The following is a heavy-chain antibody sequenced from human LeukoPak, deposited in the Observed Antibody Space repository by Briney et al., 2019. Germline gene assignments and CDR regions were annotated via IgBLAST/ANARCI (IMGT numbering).Heavy chain of an antibody. CDR2: IYSGGTT. CDR1: GFIVTSNY. J-gene: IGHJ6*03. CDR3: ARVVYYYASVSYNYYMDV. D-gene: IGHD3-10*01. V-gene: IGHV3-53*01. Sequence: GGSLRLSCAVSGFIVTSNYMSWVRLAPGKGLEWVSTIYSGGTTFYTDSVRGRLTISRDNSKNTLYLQMSSLRAEDAAIYYCARVVYYYASVSYNYYMDVWGKGTTVTVSS.